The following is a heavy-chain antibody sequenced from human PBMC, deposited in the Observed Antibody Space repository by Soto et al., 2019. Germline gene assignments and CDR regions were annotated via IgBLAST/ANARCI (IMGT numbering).Heavy chain of an antibody. Sequence: QVQLVQSGAEVKKPGASVKVSCKASGYTFTGYGISWVRQAPGQGLEWMGWISAYNGNTNYAQKLQGRVTMTTDTSTSTAYMELRSLRSDDTAVYYCAREGVVVVPAAVNYYYYGMDVWGQGTTVTVSS. CDR2: ISAYNGNT. CDR3: AREGVVVVPAAVNYYYYGMDV. D-gene: IGHD2-2*01. CDR1: GYTFTGYG. J-gene: IGHJ6*02. V-gene: IGHV1-18*04.